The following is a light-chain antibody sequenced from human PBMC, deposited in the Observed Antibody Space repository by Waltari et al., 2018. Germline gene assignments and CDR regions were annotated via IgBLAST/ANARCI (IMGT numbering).Light chain of an antibody. CDR2: KSS. CDR1: QSISSW. J-gene: IGKJ3*01. V-gene: IGKV1-5*03. Sequence: DIQMTQSPSTLSASVGDRVTITCRASQSISSWLAWYQQKPGKAPKLLIYKSSSLESGVPSRFSGSGSGTEFTLTISSLQPEDFATYYCQQLNSYPLFTFGPGTKVDIK. CDR3: QQLNSYPLFT.